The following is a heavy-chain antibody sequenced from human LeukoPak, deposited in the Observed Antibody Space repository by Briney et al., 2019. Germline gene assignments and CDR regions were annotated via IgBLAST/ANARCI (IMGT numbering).Heavy chain of an antibody. V-gene: IGHV1-18*01. Sequence: ASVKVSCXASGYTFTIYGISWVRQAPGQGLEWMGWISAYNGNTNYAQKLQGRVTMTTDTSTSTAYMEMRSLRSDDTAVYYCARARDGYFDYWGQGTLVTVSS. CDR3: ARARDGYFDY. CDR1: GYTFTIYG. CDR2: ISAYNGNT. D-gene: IGHD5-24*01. J-gene: IGHJ4*02.